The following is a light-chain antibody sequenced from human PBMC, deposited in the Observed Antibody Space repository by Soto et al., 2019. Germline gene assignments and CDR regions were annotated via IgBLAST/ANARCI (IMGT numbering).Light chain of an antibody. J-gene: IGLJ2*01. CDR3: QPYDGNNVI. CDR1: SGSIASNY. V-gene: IGLV6-57*02. CDR2: EDN. Sequence: NFMLTQPHSVSESPGKTITISCTASSGSIASNYVQWFQQRPGSAPTNVIHEDNQRPSGVPDRFSGSIDGSSNSAYLTISGLETEDEADYYCQPYDGNNVIFGGGTKVTVL.